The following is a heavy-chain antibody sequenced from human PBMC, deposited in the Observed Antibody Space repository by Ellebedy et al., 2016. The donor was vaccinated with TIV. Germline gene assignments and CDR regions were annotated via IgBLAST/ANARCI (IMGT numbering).Heavy chain of an antibody. Sequence: AASVKVSCKASGYTFTGLYIHWVRQAPGQGLEWIGWINPNKGDTNYARKFQGRLTVTWDSSINTAYMDLSGLRSDDTAVYYCARDSCNYDNSNYKYGIWGQGTLVSVPS. J-gene: IGHJ4*02. D-gene: IGHD3-16*01. CDR1: GYTFTGLY. CDR3: ARDSCNYDNSNYKYGI. CDR2: INPNKGDT. V-gene: IGHV1-2*02.